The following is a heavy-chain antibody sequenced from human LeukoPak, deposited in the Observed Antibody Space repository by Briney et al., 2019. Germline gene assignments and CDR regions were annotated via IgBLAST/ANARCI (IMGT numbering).Heavy chain of an antibody. J-gene: IGHJ6*03. Sequence: PSETLSLTCTVSGGSISSYYWSWIRQPPGKGLEWIGYIYYSGSTNYNPSLKSRVTISVDTSKNQFSLKLSSVTAADTAVYYCARDPVGYGYSKYYYYMDVWGKGTTVTVSS. CDR3: ARDPVGYGYSKYYYYMDV. CDR2: IYYSGST. D-gene: IGHD5-18*01. CDR1: GGSISSYY. V-gene: IGHV4-59*12.